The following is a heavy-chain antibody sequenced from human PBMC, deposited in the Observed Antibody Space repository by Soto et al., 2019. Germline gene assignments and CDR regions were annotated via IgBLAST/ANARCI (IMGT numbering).Heavy chain of an antibody. D-gene: IGHD6-6*01. J-gene: IGHJ6*03. CDR2: ISWNSGSI. V-gene: IGHV3-9*01. CDR1: GFTFDDYA. CDR3: AKAAFMAARPNLYYYYYMDV. Sequence: GGSLRLSCAASGFTFDDYAMHWVRQAPGKGLEWVSGISWNSGSIGYADSVKGRFTISRDNAKNSLYLQMNSLRAEDTALYYCAKAAFMAARPNLYYYYYMDVWGKGTTVTVSS.